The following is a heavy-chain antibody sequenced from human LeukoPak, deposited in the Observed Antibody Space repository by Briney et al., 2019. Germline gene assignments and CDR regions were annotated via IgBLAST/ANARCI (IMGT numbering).Heavy chain of an antibody. V-gene: IGHV3-33*06. CDR1: GFSFRTYG. D-gene: IGHD3-10*01. Sequence: GRSLRLSCVASGFSFRTYGMHWVRQAPGKGLEWVAVIWYDASKTYCADSVKGRFTISRDNSNNTLYLQMNSLRAEDTAVYYCAKSDGDFYSWDVWGKGTTVTVSS. CDR2: IWYDASKT. J-gene: IGHJ6*03. CDR3: AKSDGDFYSWDV.